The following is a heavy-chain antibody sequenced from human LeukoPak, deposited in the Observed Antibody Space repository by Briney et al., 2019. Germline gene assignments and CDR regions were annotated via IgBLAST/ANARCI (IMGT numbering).Heavy chain of an antibody. D-gene: IGHD3-10*01. CDR1: GFTFSSYW. CDR2: ISYDGSNK. CDR3: ARVRAVRAPYGMDV. V-gene: IGHV3-30*03. Sequence: GGSLRLSCAASGFTFSSYWMSWVRQAPGKGLEWVAVISYDGSNKYYADSVKGRFTISRDNSKNTLYLQMNSLRAEDTAVYYCARVRAVRAPYGMDVWGQGTTVTVSS. J-gene: IGHJ6*02.